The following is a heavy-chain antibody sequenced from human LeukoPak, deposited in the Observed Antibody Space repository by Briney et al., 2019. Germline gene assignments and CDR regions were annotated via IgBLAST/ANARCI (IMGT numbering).Heavy chain of an antibody. V-gene: IGHV1-46*01. CDR2: INPSGGST. J-gene: IGHJ4*02. D-gene: IGHD3-3*01. CDR3: ARGPYDFWSGYPRDYFDY. Sequence: ASVKVSCKASGYTFSSYYMHWVRQAPGQGLGWMGIINPSGGSTTYAQKFQGRVTMTRDTSTSTVYMDLSSLRSEDTAVYYCARGPYDFWSGYPRDYFDYWGQGTLVTVSS. CDR1: GYTFSSYY.